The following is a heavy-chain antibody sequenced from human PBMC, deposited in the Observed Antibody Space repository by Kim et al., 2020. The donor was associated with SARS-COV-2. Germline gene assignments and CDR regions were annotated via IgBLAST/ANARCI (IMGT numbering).Heavy chain of an antibody. Sequence: ASVKVSCKASGYTFTSYGISWVRQAPGQGLEWMGWISAYNGNTNYAQKLQGRVTMTTDTSTSTAYMELRSLRSDDTAVYYCARERRYCSSTSCPYGMDVWGQGTTVTVSS. V-gene: IGHV1-18*01. J-gene: IGHJ6*02. CDR3: ARERRYCSSTSCPYGMDV. CDR1: GYTFTSYG. CDR2: ISAYNGNT. D-gene: IGHD2-2*01.